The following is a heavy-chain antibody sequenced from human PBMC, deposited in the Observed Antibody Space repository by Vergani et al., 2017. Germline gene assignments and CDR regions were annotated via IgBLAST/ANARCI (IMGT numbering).Heavy chain of an antibody. CDR1: GFTFDDYA. V-gene: IGHV3-9*01. Sequence: EVQLVESGGGLVQPGRSLRLSCAASGFTFDDYAMHWVRQAPGKGLEWVSGISWNSGSIGYADSVKGRFTISRDNAKNSLYLQMNSLRAEDTAVYYCAREGARYYYYYGMDVWGQGTTVTVSS. D-gene: IGHD3-16*01. CDR3: AREGARYYYYYGMDV. CDR2: ISWNSGSI. J-gene: IGHJ6*02.